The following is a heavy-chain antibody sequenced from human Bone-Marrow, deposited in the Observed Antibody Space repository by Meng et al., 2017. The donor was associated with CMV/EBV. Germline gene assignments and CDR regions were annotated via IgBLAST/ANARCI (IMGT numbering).Heavy chain of an antibody. J-gene: IGHJ4*02. V-gene: IGHV4-39*02. CDR3: ARDRSYYYDSSGSPSFFDY. D-gene: IGHD3-22*01. Sequence: GSLRLSCTVSGGSISSSSYYWGWIRQPPGKGLEWIGSIYYSGSTYYNPSLKSRVTISVDTSKNQFSLKLSSVTAADTAVYYCARDRSYYYDSSGSPSFFDYWGQGTLVTVSS. CDR1: GGSISSSSYY. CDR2: IYYSGST.